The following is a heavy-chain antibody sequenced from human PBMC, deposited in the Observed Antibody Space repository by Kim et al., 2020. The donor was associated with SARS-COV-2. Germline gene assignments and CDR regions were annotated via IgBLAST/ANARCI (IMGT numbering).Heavy chain of an antibody. CDR2: MNCDGTGP. D-gene: IGHD6-19*01. CDR1: GFTFSTSC. J-gene: IGHJ4*02. CDR3: VGGSSGVFPY. Sequence: GGSRRLSFAASGFTFSTSCMHWVRRAPGKGPVWVARMNCDGTGPRYADSVKGRFTISRDNAKNTLSLQMNSLRVEDTAVSYCVGGSSGVFPYWAQCT. V-gene: IGHV3-74*01.